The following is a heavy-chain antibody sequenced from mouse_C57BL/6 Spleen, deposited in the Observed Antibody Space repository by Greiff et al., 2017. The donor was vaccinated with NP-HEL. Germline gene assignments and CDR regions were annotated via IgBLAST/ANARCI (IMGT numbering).Heavy chain of an antibody. Sequence: VQLKESGGGLVKPGGSLKLSCAASGFTFSDYGMHWVRQAPEKGLEWVAYISSGSSTIYYADTVKGRFTISRDNAKNTLFLQMTSLRSEDTAMYYCARDSNYSYWYFDVWGTGTTVTVSS. V-gene: IGHV5-17*01. CDR2: ISSGSSTI. D-gene: IGHD2-5*01. CDR1: GFTFSDYG. CDR3: ARDSNYSYWYFDV. J-gene: IGHJ1*03.